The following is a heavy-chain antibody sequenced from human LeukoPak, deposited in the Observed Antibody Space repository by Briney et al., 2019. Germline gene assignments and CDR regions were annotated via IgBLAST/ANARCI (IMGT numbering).Heavy chain of an antibody. Sequence: PGGSLRLSCAASGFTFSSYAMSWIRQAPGKGLEWVSYISSSGSTIYYADSVKGRFTISRDNAKNSLYLQMNSLRAEDTAVYYCARGGVVPAANFDYWGQGTLVTVSS. V-gene: IGHV3-11*04. J-gene: IGHJ4*02. CDR3: ARGGVVPAANFDY. D-gene: IGHD2-2*01. CDR2: ISSSGSTI. CDR1: GFTFSSYA.